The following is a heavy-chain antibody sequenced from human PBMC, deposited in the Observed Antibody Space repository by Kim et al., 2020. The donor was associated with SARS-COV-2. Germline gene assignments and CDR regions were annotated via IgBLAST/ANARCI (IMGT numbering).Heavy chain of an antibody. D-gene: IGHD2-2*01. CDR1: RFTFGSSA. CDR3: AKNVHVTSVTFLWYFDL. J-gene: IGHJ2*01. CDR2: IFGSGHGT. V-gene: IGHV3-23*01. Sequence: GGSLRLSCVGSRFTFGSSAMTWVRQAPGKGLEWVSTIFGSGHGTYYPDSVRGRFIVSRDNFKNTLYLQMDNLRVDDTAIYFCAKNVHVTSVTFLWYFDLWGRGTSVTVSS.